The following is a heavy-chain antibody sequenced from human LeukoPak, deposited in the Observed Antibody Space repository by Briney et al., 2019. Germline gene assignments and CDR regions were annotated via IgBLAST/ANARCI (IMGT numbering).Heavy chain of an antibody. CDR2: ISWNSGSI. CDR1: GFTFDDYG. CDR3: AKGPGAYYYGSGRFDP. J-gene: IGHJ5*02. V-gene: IGHV3-9*03. D-gene: IGHD3-10*01. Sequence: PGGSLRLSCAASGFTFDDYGMSWVRQAPGKGLEWVSGISWNSGSIGYADSVKGRFTISRDNAKNSLYLQMNSLRAEDMALYYCAKGPGAYYYGSGRFDPWGQGTLVTVSS.